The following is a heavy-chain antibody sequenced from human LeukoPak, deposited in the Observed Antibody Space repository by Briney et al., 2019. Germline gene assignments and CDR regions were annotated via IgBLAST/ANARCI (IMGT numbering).Heavy chain of an antibody. J-gene: IGHJ4*02. V-gene: IGHV3-53*01. CDR2: IHTGGST. Sequence: PGGSLRLSCAASGFTVSSNYMSWVRQAPGKGLEWVSIIHTGGSTYYADSVKGRFTISRDNPKNTLYLQMDSLRAEDTAVYYCARSLYFDYWGQGTLVTVSS. CDR1: GFTVSSNY. CDR3: ARSLYFDY.